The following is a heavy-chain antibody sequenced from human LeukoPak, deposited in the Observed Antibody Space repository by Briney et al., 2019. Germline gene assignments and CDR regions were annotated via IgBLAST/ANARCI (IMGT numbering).Heavy chain of an antibody. J-gene: IGHJ4*02. CDR3: ARGFYYGSGSFDY. V-gene: IGHV1-69*06. D-gene: IGHD3-10*01. CDR2: IIPIFGTA. CDR1: GGTFSSYA. Sequence: ASVKVSCKASGGTFSSYAISWVRQAPGQGLEWMGGIIPIFGTANYAQKFQGRVTITADKSTSTAYMELSSLRSEDTAVYYCARGFYYGSGSFDYWGQGTLVTVSS.